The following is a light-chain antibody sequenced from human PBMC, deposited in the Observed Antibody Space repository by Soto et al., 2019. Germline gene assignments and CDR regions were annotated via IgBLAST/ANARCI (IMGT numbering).Light chain of an antibody. Sequence: QSALTQPASVSGSPGQSITISCTGNSSDVGGYNYVSWYQQHPGKAPKLMIYEVSNRPSGVSNRFSGSKSGNTASLTISGLQAEDEAEYYCSSYTSSSIDYVFGTGTKVTVL. CDR2: EVS. V-gene: IGLV2-14*01. CDR3: SSYTSSSIDYV. CDR1: SSDVGGYNY. J-gene: IGLJ1*01.